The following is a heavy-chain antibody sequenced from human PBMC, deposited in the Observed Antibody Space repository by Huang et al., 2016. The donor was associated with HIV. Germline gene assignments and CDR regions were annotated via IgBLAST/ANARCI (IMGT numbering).Heavy chain of an antibody. CDR1: GDFISSTNYY. D-gene: IGHD6-13*01. V-gene: IGHV4-39*01. CDR2: VYQSGST. Sequence: QLQLQESGPGQVKPSETLSLTCTVSGDFISSTNYYWGWIRQSPGKGLEWVGSVYQSGSTNYNPSLKSRVTVSVDTSRNQFSLRLNSVTAADTAVYYCASQHIGAAATWFWGRGTQVAVSS. CDR3: ASQHIGAAATWF. J-gene: IGHJ4*02.